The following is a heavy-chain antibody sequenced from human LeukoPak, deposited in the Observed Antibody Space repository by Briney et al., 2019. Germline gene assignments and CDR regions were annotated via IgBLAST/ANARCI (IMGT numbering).Heavy chain of an antibody. CDR1: GGTFSSYA. D-gene: IGHD3-10*01. J-gene: IGHJ6*02. CDR3: AREPEAGNYGSWTEGSTFYYYYGMDG. Sequence: GASVKVSCKASGGTFSSYAISWVRQAPGQGLEWMGGIIPIFGTANYAQKFQGRVTITADKSTSTAYMELSSLRSEDTAVYYCAREPEAGNYGSWTEGSTFYYYYGMDGWGQGTTVTVSS. V-gene: IGHV1-69*06. CDR2: IIPIFGTA.